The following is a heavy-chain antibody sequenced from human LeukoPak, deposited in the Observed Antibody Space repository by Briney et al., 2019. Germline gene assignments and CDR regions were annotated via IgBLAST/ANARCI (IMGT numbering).Heavy chain of an antibody. D-gene: IGHD3-16*02. V-gene: IGHV3-23*01. CDR2: ISGSGGGT. Sequence: GGSLRLSCAASGFTFNKYGLTWVRQAPGKGLEWVSAISGSGGGTYYADSVKGRFTISRDNSKNTLYLQMNSLRVDDTAEYYCAKSLGMITFGGVIGKALDYWGQGTLVTVSS. CDR1: GFTFNKYG. J-gene: IGHJ4*02. CDR3: AKSLGMITFGGVIGKALDY.